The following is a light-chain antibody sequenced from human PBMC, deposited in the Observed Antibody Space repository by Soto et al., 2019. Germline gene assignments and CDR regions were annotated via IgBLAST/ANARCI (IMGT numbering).Light chain of an antibody. Sequence: DIVMTQSPDSLSVSLGERATINCKSNQSILFTSNNKNYLAWYQQKAGQPPKLLLHWASTRESGVPERFSGSWSGTDFTLTISSLQAEDVAVYYCQQFYSTPLTFGPGTKVNIK. CDR3: QQFYSTPLT. V-gene: IGKV4-1*01. CDR1: QSILFTSNNKNY. J-gene: IGKJ3*01. CDR2: WAS.